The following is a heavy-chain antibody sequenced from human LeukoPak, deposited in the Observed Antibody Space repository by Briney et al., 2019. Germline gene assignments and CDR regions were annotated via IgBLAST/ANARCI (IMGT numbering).Heavy chain of an antibody. CDR2: INPNSGGT. D-gene: IGHD6-13*01. V-gene: IGHV1-2*02. CDR1: GYTFTDYY. CDR3: ARDDASPWYSSSWYPTGY. J-gene: IGHJ4*02. Sequence: ASVKVSCKASGYTFTDYYIHWVRQAPGQGLECMGWINPNSGGTNYAQKFQGRVTMTRDTSISTAYMELSRLRSDDTAVYYCARDDASPWYSSSWYPTGYWGQGTLVTVSS.